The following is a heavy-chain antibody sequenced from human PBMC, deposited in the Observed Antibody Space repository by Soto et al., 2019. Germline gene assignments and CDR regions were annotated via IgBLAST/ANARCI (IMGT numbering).Heavy chain of an antibody. J-gene: IGHJ3*02. Sequence: QVQLVQSGAEVKKPGSSVKVSCKASGGTFSSYAISWVRQAPGQGLEWMGGIIPIFGTANYAQKFQGRVTITADESTRTAYMELSSLRSEDTAVYYCARDQSRIAMVRGADDAFDIWGQGTMVTVSS. CDR2: IIPIFGTA. CDR3: ARDQSRIAMVRGADDAFDI. CDR1: GGTFSSYA. V-gene: IGHV1-69*12. D-gene: IGHD3-10*01.